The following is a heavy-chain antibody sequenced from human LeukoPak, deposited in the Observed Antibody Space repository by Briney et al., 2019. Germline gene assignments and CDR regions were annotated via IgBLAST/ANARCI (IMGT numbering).Heavy chain of an antibody. J-gene: IGHJ4*02. CDR3: ARGGSGTDY. CDR2: IYYSGST. CDR1: GGSISSNKYY. D-gene: IGHD3-3*01. V-gene: IGHV4-39*01. Sequence: SETLSLTCTVSGGSISSNKYYWGWIRQPPGKGLEWIGSIYYSGSTYYNPSLKSRVTISVVTSKNQFSLKLSSVTAADTAVYYCARGGSGTDYWGQGTLVTVSS.